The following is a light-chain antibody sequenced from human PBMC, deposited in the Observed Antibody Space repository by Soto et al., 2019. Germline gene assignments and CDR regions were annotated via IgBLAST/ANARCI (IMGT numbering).Light chain of an antibody. CDR2: SHN. CDR3: GTWDDDVSGVV. CDR1: SSNIGRGF. Sequence: QSVLTQPPSASGTPGQNVSISCSGSSSNIGRGFVYWYQQLPGAAPKLLMYSHNIRPSGIPDRFSASTSGTSASLAISGLRSEDEADYHCGTWDDDVSGVVFGGGTKLTVL. J-gene: IGLJ2*01. V-gene: IGLV1-47*02.